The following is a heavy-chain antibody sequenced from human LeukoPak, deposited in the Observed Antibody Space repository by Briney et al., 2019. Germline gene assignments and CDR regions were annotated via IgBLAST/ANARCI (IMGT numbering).Heavy chain of an antibody. V-gene: IGHV3-74*01. CDR3: AAVQSTKFDY. CDR1: GFTLVIYS. J-gene: IGHJ4*02. CDR2: INTDGSST. D-gene: IGHD1-1*01. Sequence: GGSLRLPCPACGFTLVIYSRHWVGQAPGKGLVWVSRINTDGSSTSYADSVKGRFTISRDNAKNTLYLQMNSLRAEDTAVHYCAAVQSTKFDYWGQGTLVTVSS.